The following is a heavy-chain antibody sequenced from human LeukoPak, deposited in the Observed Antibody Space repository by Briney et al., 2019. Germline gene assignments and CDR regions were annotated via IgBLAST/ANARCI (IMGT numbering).Heavy chain of an antibody. J-gene: IGHJ6*02. CDR1: GGTFSSYA. CDR3: ASPIYYEVYYYYGMDV. D-gene: IGHD3-3*01. CDR2: IIPIFGTA. V-gene: IGHV1-69*13. Sequence: SVKVSCKASGGTFSSYAISWVRQAPGQGLEWMGGIIPIFGTADYAQKFQGRVTITADESTSTAYMELSSLRSEDTAVYYCASPIYYEVYYYYGMDVWGQGTTVTVSS.